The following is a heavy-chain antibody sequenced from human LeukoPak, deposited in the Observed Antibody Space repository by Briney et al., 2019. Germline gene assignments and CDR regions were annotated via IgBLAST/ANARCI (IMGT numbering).Heavy chain of an antibody. CDR3: ARGQVVGATFGMDV. V-gene: IGHV3-21*01. CDR1: GFTFSTYS. Sequence: PGGSLRLSCAASGFTFSTYSMSWVRQAPGKGLEWVSSISGSSSFIYYADSVKGRFTISRDNAKNSLYLQMNSLRAEDTAVYYCARGQVVGATFGMDVWGKGTTVTVSS. J-gene: IGHJ6*04. CDR2: ISGSSSFI. D-gene: IGHD1-26*01.